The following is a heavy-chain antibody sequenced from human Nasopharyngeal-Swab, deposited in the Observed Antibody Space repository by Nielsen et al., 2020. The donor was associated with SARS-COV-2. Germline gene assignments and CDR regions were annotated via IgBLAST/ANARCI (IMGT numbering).Heavy chain of an antibody. D-gene: IGHD1-26*01. CDR2: ISGSGGST. V-gene: IGHV3-23*01. J-gene: IGHJ3*02. Sequence: GESLKISCAASGFTFSSYAMSWVRQAPGKGLEWVSAISGSGGSTYYADSVKGRFTISRDNSKNTLYLQMNSLRAEDTAVYYCAHHDAVGATVAFEIWGQGTMVTVSS. CDR1: GFTFSSYA. CDR3: AHHDAVGATVAFEI.